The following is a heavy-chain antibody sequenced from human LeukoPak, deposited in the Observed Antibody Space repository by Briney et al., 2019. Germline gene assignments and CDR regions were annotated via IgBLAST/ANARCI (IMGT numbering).Heavy chain of an antibody. D-gene: IGHD3-10*01. Sequence: GGSLRLSCAASGFTFSSYAMSWVRQAPGKGLEWVSAISGSGGSTYYADSVKGRSTISRDNSKNTLYLQMNSLRAEDTAVYYCAKELLYYGSGSEGVFDYWGQGTLVTVSS. V-gene: IGHV3-23*01. CDR3: AKELLYYGSGSEGVFDY. CDR2: ISGSGGST. J-gene: IGHJ4*02. CDR1: GFTFSSYA.